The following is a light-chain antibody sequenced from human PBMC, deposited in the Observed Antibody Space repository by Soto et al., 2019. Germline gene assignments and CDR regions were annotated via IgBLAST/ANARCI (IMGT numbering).Light chain of an antibody. V-gene: IGKV3-15*01. Sequence: EIVMTKSPATLSVTPGERATLSCRASQSLNRDLAWYQQRPGQSPRLLIFGASIRAAGIPAMFSGSGSGTEFTLTIDSLQSEDFALYYCQQDLNLPGTFGEGARLEIK. CDR1: QSLNRD. J-gene: IGKJ5*01. CDR2: GAS. CDR3: QQDLNLPGT.